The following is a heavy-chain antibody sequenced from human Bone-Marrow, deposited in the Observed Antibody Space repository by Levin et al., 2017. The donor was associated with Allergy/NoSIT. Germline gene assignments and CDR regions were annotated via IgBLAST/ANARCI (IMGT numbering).Heavy chain of an antibody. CDR2: IYPGDSDT. Sequence: KVSCKGSGYSFTSYWIGWVRQMPGKGLEWMGIIYPGDSDTRYSPSFQGQVTISADKSISTAYLQWSSLKASDTAMYYCARLDQQWLHEYFQHWGQGTLVTVSS. CDR1: GYSFTSYW. D-gene: IGHD6-19*01. J-gene: IGHJ1*01. V-gene: IGHV5-51*01. CDR3: ARLDQQWLHEYFQH.